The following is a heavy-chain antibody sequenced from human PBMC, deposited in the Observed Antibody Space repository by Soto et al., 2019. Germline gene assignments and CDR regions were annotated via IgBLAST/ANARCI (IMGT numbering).Heavy chain of an antibody. D-gene: IGHD2-15*01. Sequence: ASVKVSCKASGYTFTSYYMQWVRQAPGQGLEWMGIINPSGGSTSYAQKFQGRVTMTRDTSTSTVYMELSSLRSEDTAVYYCARDYGYCSGGSCYSNYYGMDVWGQGTTVTVSS. CDR3: ARDYGYCSGGSCYSNYYGMDV. CDR1: GYTFTSYY. J-gene: IGHJ6*02. V-gene: IGHV1-46*01. CDR2: INPSGGST.